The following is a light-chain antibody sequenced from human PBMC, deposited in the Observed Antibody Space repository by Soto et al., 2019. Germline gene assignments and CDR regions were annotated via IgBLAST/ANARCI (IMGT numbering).Light chain of an antibody. Sequence: DIPMTQSPSTLSASVGDRVTITCRASQSISSWLAWYQQKPGKAPKLLIYHASSLESGVPSRFSGSGSGTEFTLTISSLQPDDFATYYFQQYNSYSWTFGQGTKVEIK. V-gene: IGKV1-5*01. CDR2: HAS. J-gene: IGKJ1*01. CDR3: QQYNSYSWT. CDR1: QSISSW.